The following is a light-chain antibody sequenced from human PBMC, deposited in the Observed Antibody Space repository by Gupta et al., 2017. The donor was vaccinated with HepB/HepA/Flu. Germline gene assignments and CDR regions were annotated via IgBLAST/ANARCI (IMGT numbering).Light chain of an antibody. CDR3: QQENSYSST. J-gene: IGKJ2*01. V-gene: IGKV1-5*03. CDR1: QSISSW. Sequence: DIQMTQAPSTLSASVGDRVTITCRASQSISSWLAWYQQKPGKAPKLLIYKASSVESGVPSRFSGSGSGTEFTLTISSLQPDDFATYYCQQENSYSSTFGQGTKLEIK. CDR2: KAS.